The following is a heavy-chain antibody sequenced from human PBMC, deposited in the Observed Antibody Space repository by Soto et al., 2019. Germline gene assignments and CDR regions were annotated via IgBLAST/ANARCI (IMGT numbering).Heavy chain of an antibody. CDR1: GGSFSGYY. D-gene: IGHD6-13*01. J-gene: IGHJ4*02. V-gene: IGHV4-34*01. CDR2: INHSGST. CDR3: ARGSWPIAAADRNFDY. Sequence: SETLSLTCAVYGGSFSGYYWSWIRQPPGKGLEWIGEINHSGSTNYNPSLKSRVTISVDTSKNQFSLKLSSVTAADTAVYYCARGSWPIAAADRNFDYWGQGTLVTVSS.